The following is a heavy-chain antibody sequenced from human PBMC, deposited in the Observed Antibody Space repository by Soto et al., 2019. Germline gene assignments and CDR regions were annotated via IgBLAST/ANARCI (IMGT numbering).Heavy chain of an antibody. D-gene: IGHD6-6*01. Sequence: SGPTLVKPTQTLTLTCTFSGFSLSTSGVGVGWIRQPPGKALECLAPIYWDIVKRYSPSLKGRLTITKDTSKNQVVLTMTNMDPVDTATYYCASRKVAYSSSSDYFDYWGQGTLVTVSS. V-gene: IGHV2-5*02. CDR1: GFSLSTSGVG. CDR3: ASRKVAYSSSSDYFDY. CDR2: IYWDIVK. J-gene: IGHJ4*02.